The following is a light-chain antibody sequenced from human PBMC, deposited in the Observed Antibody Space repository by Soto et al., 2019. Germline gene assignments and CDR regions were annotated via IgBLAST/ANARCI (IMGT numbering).Light chain of an antibody. Sequence: DIQMTQSPSTLSASVGDRVTITCRASQSISSWLAWYQQKPGEAPKLLIYDASSLESGFPSRFSGSGSGTEFTLTISSLQPEDFATYYCQQYNSYPWTFGQGTKVDIK. CDR2: DAS. J-gene: IGKJ1*01. CDR1: QSISSW. V-gene: IGKV1-5*01. CDR3: QQYNSYPWT.